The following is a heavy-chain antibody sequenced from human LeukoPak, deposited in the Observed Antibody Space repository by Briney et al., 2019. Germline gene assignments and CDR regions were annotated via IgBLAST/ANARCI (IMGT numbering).Heavy chain of an antibody. V-gene: IGHV3-23*01. CDR3: AKDRTAARPYYFDY. CDR2: ISGSGGST. CDR1: GFTFSSYA. D-gene: IGHD6-6*01. Sequence: QPGGSLRLSCAAAGFTFSSYAMSWVRQPPGKGLEWVSAISGSGGSTYYADSVKGRFTISRDNSKNTLYLQMNSLRAEDTAVYYCAKDRTAARPYYFDYWGQGTLVTVSS. J-gene: IGHJ4*02.